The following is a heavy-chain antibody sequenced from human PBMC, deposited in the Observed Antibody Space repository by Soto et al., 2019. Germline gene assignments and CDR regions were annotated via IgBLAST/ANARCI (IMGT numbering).Heavy chain of an antibody. J-gene: IGHJ4*02. D-gene: IGHD5-12*01. CDR3: ARMNGYNSTFDY. CDR1: GGSISSGGYY. CDR2: IYYSGST. Sequence: QVQLQESGPGLVKPSQTLSLTCTVSGGSISSGGYYWSWIRQHPGKGLEWIGYIYYSGSTYYNPSLTSRVTTAVDTSKNQFALKLSSVTAADTAVYYCARMNGYNSTFDYWGQGTLVTVSS. V-gene: IGHV4-31*03.